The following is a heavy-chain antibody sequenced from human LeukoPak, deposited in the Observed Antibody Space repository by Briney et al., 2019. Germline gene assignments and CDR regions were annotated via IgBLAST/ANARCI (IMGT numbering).Heavy chain of an antibody. CDR2: INSDGSST. CDR1: GFTFSSYW. V-gene: IGHV3-74*01. J-gene: IGHJ4*02. CDR3: ARERGYSYGYSDY. Sequence: PGGSLRLSCAASGFTFSSYWMHWVRQAPGKGLVWVSRINSDGSSTSYADSAKGRFTISRDNAKNSLYLQMNSLRAEDTAVYYCARERGYSYGYSDYWGQGTLVTVSS. D-gene: IGHD5-18*01.